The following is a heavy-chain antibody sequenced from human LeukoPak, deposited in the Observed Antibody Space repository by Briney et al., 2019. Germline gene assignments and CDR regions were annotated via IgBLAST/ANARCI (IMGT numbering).Heavy chain of an antibody. V-gene: IGHV3-74*01. CDR2: INSDGSST. CDR3: ARRGDYYYYYGMGV. CDR1: GFTFSSYA. D-gene: IGHD2-21*02. Sequence: QPGGSLRLSCAASGFTFSSYAMSWVRQAPGKGLVWVSRINSDGSSTSYADSVKGRFTISRDNAKNTLYLQMNSLRAEDTAVYYCARRGDYYYYYGMGVWGQGTTVTVSS. J-gene: IGHJ6*02.